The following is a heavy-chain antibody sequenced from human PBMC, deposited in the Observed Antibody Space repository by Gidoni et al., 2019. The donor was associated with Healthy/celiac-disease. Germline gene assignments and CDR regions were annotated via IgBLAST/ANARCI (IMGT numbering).Heavy chain of an antibody. CDR2: ISYSGRT. V-gene: IGHV4-59*01. Sequence: QVQLQESGPGLGKPSEPLSLTFPVSGGPTSSYYWSWIPQPPGKGLEWLGDISYSGRTNYNPSLKSRVTISVDTSKNQFSLTLSSATAADTAVYYCARGIAVADPVDAFDIWGQGTMVTVSS. CDR3: ARGIAVADPVDAFDI. D-gene: IGHD6-19*01. CDR1: GGPTSSYY. J-gene: IGHJ3*02.